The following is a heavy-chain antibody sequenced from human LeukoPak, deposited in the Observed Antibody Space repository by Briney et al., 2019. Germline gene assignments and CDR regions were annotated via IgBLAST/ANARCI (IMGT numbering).Heavy chain of an antibody. Sequence: PSETLSLTCTVSGYSISSGYYWAWIRQPPGKGLEWIGNIYHSGSTYYNPSLKSRVTISVDTSKNQFSLQLTSVTAADTAVYYCARACSSSWYFNWFDPWGQGTLVTVSS. CDR1: GYSISSGYY. J-gene: IGHJ5*02. CDR3: ARACSSSWYFNWFDP. D-gene: IGHD6-13*01. CDR2: IYHSGST. V-gene: IGHV4-38-2*02.